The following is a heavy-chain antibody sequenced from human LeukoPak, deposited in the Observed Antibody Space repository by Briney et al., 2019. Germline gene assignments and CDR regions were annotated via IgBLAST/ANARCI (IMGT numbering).Heavy chain of an antibody. D-gene: IGHD2-2*01. CDR3: ARDLSSTSSWATVPDY. J-gene: IGHJ4*02. CDR2: INRDGSQR. CDR1: GFSLSAYW. Sequence: GGSLRLSCAASGFSLSAYWMTWVRQAPGKGLEWVANINRDGSQRNHVDSVKGRFTISRDNAKNTLYLQMNSLRAEDTAVYYCARDLSSTSSWATVPDYWGQGTLVTVSS. V-gene: IGHV3-7*01.